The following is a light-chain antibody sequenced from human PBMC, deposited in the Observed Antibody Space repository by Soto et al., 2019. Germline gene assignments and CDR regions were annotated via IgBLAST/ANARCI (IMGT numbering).Light chain of an antibody. Sequence: EIVLTQSPGTLSLSPGERATLSCRASQSVSISYLAWYQQKPGRAPRLLIDGASSRATGIPDRFSGSGSGTDFTLTISSLQSEDFAVYYCQQYNNWPPSWTFGQGTRLEIK. CDR2: GAS. V-gene: IGKV3-20*01. CDR3: QQYNNWPPSWT. J-gene: IGKJ5*01. CDR1: QSVSISY.